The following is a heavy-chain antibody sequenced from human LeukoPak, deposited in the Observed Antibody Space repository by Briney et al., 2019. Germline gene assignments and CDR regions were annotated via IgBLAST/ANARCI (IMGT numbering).Heavy chain of an antibody. CDR1: GYTFTGYY. V-gene: IGHV1-2*02. Sequence: ASVKVSCKASGYTFTGYYMHWVRQAPGQGLEWMGWINPNSGGTNYAQKFQGRVTMTRDTSISTAYMELSRLRSDDAAVYYCARVAIVVVVAATPPHDAFDICGQGTMVTVSS. CDR2: INPNSGGT. CDR3: ARVAIVVVVAATPPHDAFDI. D-gene: IGHD2-15*01. J-gene: IGHJ3*02.